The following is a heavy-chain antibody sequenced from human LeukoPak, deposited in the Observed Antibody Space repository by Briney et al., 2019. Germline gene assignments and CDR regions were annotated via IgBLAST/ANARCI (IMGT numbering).Heavy chain of an antibody. CDR3: ARVYVDTAIVSRYYYYYMDV. D-gene: IGHD5-18*01. J-gene: IGHJ6*03. CDR1: GGTFSSYA. Sequence: GASVKVSCKASGGTFSSYAISWVRQAPGQGLEWMGGIIPIFGTANYAQKFQGRVTITTDESTSTAYMELSSLRSEDTAVYYCARVYVDTAIVSRYYYYYMDVWGKGTTVTVSS. V-gene: IGHV1-69*05. CDR2: IIPIFGTA.